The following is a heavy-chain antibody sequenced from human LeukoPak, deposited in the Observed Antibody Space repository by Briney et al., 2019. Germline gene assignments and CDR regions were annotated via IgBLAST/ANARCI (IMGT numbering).Heavy chain of an antibody. Sequence: GASVKVTCQAAGLTFTRYYMHWLRQAPGQGLEWMGWINPNSGDTNYVQKFQGRVTMTRDTSISAAYMELSRLRSDDTAVYYCARSQTGEATDWGQGTLVSVSS. CDR2: INPNSGDT. CDR3: ARSQTGEATD. V-gene: IGHV1-2*02. D-gene: IGHD7-27*01. CDR1: GLTFTRYY. J-gene: IGHJ4*02.